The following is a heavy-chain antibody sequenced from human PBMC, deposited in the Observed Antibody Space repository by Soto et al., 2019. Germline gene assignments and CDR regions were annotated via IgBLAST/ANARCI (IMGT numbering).Heavy chain of an antibody. D-gene: IGHD3-3*01. J-gene: IGHJ4*02. V-gene: IGHV4-39*01. CDR2: IYYSGST. Sequence: SETLSLTCTVSGGSISSSSYYWGWIRQPPGNGLEWIGSIYYSGSTYYNPSLKSRVTISVATSKNQFSLKLSSVTDADTAVYYCARHLNSIPIFVVVSTGFDYWGQGTLVTVSS. CDR3: ARHLNSIPIFVVVSTGFDY. CDR1: GGSISSSSYY.